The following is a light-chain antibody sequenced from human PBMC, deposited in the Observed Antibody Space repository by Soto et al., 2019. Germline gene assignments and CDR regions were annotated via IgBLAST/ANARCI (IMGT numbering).Light chain of an antibody. CDR1: QDISNY. V-gene: IGKV1-33*01. Sequence: VQVPRCPAQVSRWIANERTITWQASQDISNYLNWYQQKPGKAPKLLIYDASNLESGVPSRFSGSRPWTEFSLTITSLQPEDVATYYCQYLNGAPTITFGQGTRLEIK. CDR2: DAS. J-gene: IGKJ5*01. CDR3: QYLNGAPTIT.